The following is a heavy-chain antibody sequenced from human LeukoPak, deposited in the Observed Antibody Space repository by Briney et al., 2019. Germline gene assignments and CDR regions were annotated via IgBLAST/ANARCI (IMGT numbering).Heavy chain of an antibody. CDR1: GFTFSTYW. V-gene: IGHV3-7*01. CDR3: ARDSLLPYSSSSLYYYYVMDV. D-gene: IGHD6-6*01. CDR2: IKQDGSEK. Sequence: GGSLRLSCAASGFTFSTYWMSGVRQAPGKGLEWVANIKQDGSEKYYVDSVKGRFTISRDNAKNSLYLQMNSLRAEDTAVYYCARDSLLPYSSSSLYYYYVMDVRGQGTTVTVSS. J-gene: IGHJ6*02.